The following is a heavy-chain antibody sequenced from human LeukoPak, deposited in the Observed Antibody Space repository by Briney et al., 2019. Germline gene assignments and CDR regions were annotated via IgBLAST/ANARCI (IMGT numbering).Heavy chain of an antibody. Sequence: SETLSLTCSVPSGFISLYYWSWVRQPPGEGREWIGEINHGGATNYNPPLKSRVTISVDTSKNQFSLKLSSVTAAGTAVYYCARGRESWFDPWGQGTLVTVSS. V-gene: IGHV4-34*01. CDR3: ARGRESWFDP. J-gene: IGHJ5*02. CDR2: INHGGAT. CDR1: SGFISLYY.